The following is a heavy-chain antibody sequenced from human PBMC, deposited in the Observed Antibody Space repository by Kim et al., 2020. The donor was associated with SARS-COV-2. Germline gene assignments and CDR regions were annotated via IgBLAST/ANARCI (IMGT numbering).Heavy chain of an antibody. CDR2: ISYDGSNE. Sequence: GGSLRLSCAVSGFTFSSYGMHWVRQAPGKGLEWVAGISYDGSNEYYTDSVKGRFTISRDSSKDTLYLQMNSLRADDTAVYYCANQNYDFWSGAFDYWGQG. CDR3: ANQNYDFWSGAFDY. D-gene: IGHD3-3*01. CDR1: GFTFSSYG. V-gene: IGHV3-30*18. J-gene: IGHJ4*02.